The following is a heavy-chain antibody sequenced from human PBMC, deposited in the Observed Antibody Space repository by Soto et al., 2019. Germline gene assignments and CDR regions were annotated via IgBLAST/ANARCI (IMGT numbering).Heavy chain of an antibody. CDR3: AREGDYVWGSYRQSYYYYGMDV. J-gene: IGHJ6*02. D-gene: IGHD3-16*02. Sequence: QVQLQESGPGLVKPSETLSLTCTVSGGSISSYYWSWIRQPAGKGLEWIGRIYTSGSTNYNPSLKSRVTMSVDTCKNQFSLKLSSVTAADTAVYYCAREGDYVWGSYRQSYYYYGMDVWGQGTTVTVSS. V-gene: IGHV4-4*07. CDR1: GGSISSYY. CDR2: IYTSGST.